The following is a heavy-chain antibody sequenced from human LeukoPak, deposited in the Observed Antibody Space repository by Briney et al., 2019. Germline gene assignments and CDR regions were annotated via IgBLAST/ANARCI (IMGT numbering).Heavy chain of an antibody. Sequence: SETLSLTCTVSGGSISSSSYYWGWIRQPPGKGLEWIGSIYYSGSTYYNPFLKSRVTISVDTSKNQFSLKLSSVTAADTAVYYCARKNGVRGYSGYDSPEGRDLIFDYWGQGTLVTVSS. CDR2: IYYSGST. CDR1: GGSISSSSYY. D-gene: IGHD5-12*01. J-gene: IGHJ4*02. V-gene: IGHV4-39*07. CDR3: ARKNGVRGYSGYDSPEGRDLIFDY.